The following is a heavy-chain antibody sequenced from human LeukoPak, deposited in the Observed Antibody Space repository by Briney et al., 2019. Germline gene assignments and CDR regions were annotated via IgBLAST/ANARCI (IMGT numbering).Heavy chain of an antibody. CDR1: GGSISSYY. CDR3: ARSLKYYGSGYYYYYYMDV. Sequence: SETLSLTCTVSGGSISSYYWSWIRQPAGKGLEWIGRIYTSGSTNYNPSLKSRVTMSVDTSKNQFSLKLSSVTAADTAVYYCARSLKYYGSGYYYYYYMDVWGKGTTVTVSS. V-gene: IGHV4-4*07. D-gene: IGHD3-10*01. CDR2: IYTSGST. J-gene: IGHJ6*03.